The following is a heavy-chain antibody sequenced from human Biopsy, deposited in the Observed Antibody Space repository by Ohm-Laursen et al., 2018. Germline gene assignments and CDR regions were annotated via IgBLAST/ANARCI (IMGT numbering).Heavy chain of an antibody. D-gene: IGHD1-26*01. CDR1: SYTFTDYN. CDR2: INCKTGAT. J-gene: IGHJ4*02. Sequence: ASVKVSCKVSSYTFTDYNIHWMRQAPGQGLEWLGYINCKTGATNYAQKFQGTVTMTRDTSIGTAYMELTSLTSDDTAVYFCARWETTLGRSLDSWGQGTLVAVSS. V-gene: IGHV1-2*02. CDR3: ARWETTLGRSLDS.